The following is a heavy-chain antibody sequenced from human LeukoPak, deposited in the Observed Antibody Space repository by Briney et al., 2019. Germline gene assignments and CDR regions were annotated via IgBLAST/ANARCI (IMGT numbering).Heavy chain of an antibody. V-gene: IGHV1-46*01. CDR1: GYTFTSYA. CDR3: AREEAGIVGATTGPSY. D-gene: IGHD1-26*01. CDR2: INPSGGST. J-gene: IGHJ4*02. Sequence: ASVKVSCKASGYTFTSYAMHWVRQAPGQGLEWMGIINPSGGSTSYAQKFQGRVTMTRDTSTSTVYMELSSLRSEDTAVYYCAREEAGIVGATTGPSYWGQGTLVTVSS.